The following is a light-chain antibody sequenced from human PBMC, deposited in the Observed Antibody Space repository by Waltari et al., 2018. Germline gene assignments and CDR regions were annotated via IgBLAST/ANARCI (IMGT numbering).Light chain of an antibody. Sequence: QLVLTQSPSASAALGASVKHTCTLSSGHSSNIIAWHQQQPEKGPRYLMKVNSDGSHSKGDEIPDRFSGSSSGAARYLTISSLQSEDEADYYCQTGGHGTWVFGGGTKLTVL. J-gene: IGLJ3*02. V-gene: IGLV4-69*01. CDR2: VNSDGSH. CDR1: SGHSSNI. CDR3: QTGGHGTWV.